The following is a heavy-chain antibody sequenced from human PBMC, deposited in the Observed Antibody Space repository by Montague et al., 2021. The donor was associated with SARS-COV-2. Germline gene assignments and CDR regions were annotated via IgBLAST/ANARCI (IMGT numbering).Heavy chain of an antibody. CDR2: INHSGST. D-gene: IGHD6-6*01. J-gene: IGHJ4*02. CDR1: GGSFSNYY. Sequence: SETLSLTCAVYGGSFSNYYWTWIRQPPGKGLEWIGEINHSGSTNYNPSLKSRGTISVDPAKNQSFLKLSPVTAADTAVYFCARGGIAGRRHYFDYWGQGTLVTVSS. V-gene: IGHV4-34*01. CDR3: ARGGIAGRRHYFDY.